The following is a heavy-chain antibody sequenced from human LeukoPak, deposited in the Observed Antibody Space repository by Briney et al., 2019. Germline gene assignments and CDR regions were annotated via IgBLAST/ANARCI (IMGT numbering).Heavy chain of an antibody. Sequence: HPGRSLRLSCAASGFTFSSYGMHWVRQAPGKGLEWVAVIWYDGSNKYYADSVEGRFTISRDNSKNTLYLQMNSLRAEDTAVYYCAKDHPVPYYMDVWGKGTTVTVSS. V-gene: IGHV3-33*06. D-gene: IGHD6-6*01. CDR1: GFTFSSYG. J-gene: IGHJ6*03. CDR2: IWYDGSNK. CDR3: AKDHPVPYYMDV.